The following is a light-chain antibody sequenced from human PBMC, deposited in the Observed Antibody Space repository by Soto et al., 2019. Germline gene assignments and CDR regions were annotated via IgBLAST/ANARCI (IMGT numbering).Light chain of an antibody. CDR1: PSVRSN. Sequence: EIVMTQFPGTPSVSPGERATLSFRARPSVRSNLAWYQQKPGQPPRLLIYGASTRATGIPAKFSGSGSGTEFTLTISSLQSEDFAVYYCQQYNNWPRTFGQGTKVEIK. V-gene: IGKV3-15*01. J-gene: IGKJ1*01. CDR3: QQYNNWPRT. CDR2: GAS.